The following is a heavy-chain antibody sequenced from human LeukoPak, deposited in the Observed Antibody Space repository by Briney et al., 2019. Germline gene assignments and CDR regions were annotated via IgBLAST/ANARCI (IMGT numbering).Heavy chain of an antibody. J-gene: IGHJ4*02. CDR3: ARGYLYYYDVSGYPFDY. Sequence: ASVKVSCKASGYTFTDSFMHWVRQAPGQGLEWMGWINPNSGGTNYAQKFQGRVTMTRDTSISTAYMELRRLRSDDTAVYYCARGYLYYYDVSGYPFDYWGQGTLVTVSS. V-gene: IGHV1-2*02. CDR2: INPNSGGT. CDR1: GYTFTDSF. D-gene: IGHD3-22*01.